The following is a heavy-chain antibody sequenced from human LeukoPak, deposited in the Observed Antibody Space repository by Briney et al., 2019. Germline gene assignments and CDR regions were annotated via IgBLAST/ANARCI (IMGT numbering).Heavy chain of an antibody. CDR2: ISSNGGST. Sequence: GGSLRLSRAASGFTFSSYAMHWVRQAPGKGLEYVSAISSNGGSTYYANSVKGRLTISRDNSKNTLYLQMGSLRAEDMAVYYCARSRRKFTYYYGSGSYYYFDYWGQGTLVTVSS. CDR3: ARSRRKFTYYYGSGSYYYFDY. J-gene: IGHJ4*02. V-gene: IGHV3-64*01. D-gene: IGHD3-10*01. CDR1: GFTFSSYA.